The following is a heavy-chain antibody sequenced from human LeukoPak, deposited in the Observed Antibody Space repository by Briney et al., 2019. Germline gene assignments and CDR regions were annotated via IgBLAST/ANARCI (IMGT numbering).Heavy chain of an antibody. D-gene: IGHD2-2*01. CDR3: ARDGEDIVVVPAAREGWFDP. V-gene: IGHV1-18*04. J-gene: IGHJ5*02. CDR2: ISAYNGNT. CDR1: GYTFTSYG. Sequence: ASVKVSRKASGYTFTSYGISWVRQAPGQGLEWMGWISAYNGNTNYAQKLRGRVTMTTDTSTSTAYMELRSLRSDDTAVYYCARDGEDIVVVPAAREGWFDPWGQGTLVTVSS.